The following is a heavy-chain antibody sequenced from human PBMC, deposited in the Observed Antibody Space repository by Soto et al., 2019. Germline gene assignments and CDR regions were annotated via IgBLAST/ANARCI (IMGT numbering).Heavy chain of an antibody. CDR1: GFTFSSYA. Sequence: GGSLRLSCVASGFTFSSYAMSWVRQAPGKGLEWVSAISGSGGSTYYADSVKGRFTISRDNSKNTLYLQMNSLRAEDTAVYYCAKDWGDYDFWSGYPYFDYWGQGTLVTVSS. CDR3: AKDWGDYDFWSGYPYFDY. CDR2: ISGSGGST. D-gene: IGHD3-3*01. V-gene: IGHV3-23*01. J-gene: IGHJ4*02.